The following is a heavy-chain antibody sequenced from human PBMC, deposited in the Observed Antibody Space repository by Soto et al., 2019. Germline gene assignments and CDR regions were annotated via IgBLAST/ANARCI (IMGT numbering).Heavy chain of an antibody. CDR3: ARARAAAGASGYYYGMDV. CDR2: IYYSGST. Sequence: PSETLSLTCAVYGGSFSGYYWSWIRQPPGKGLEWIGYIYYSGSTNYNPSLKSRVTISVDTSKNQFSLKLSSVTAADTAVYYCARARAAAGASGYYYGMDVWGQGTTVTVSS. D-gene: IGHD6-13*01. V-gene: IGHV4-59*01. CDR1: GGSFSGYY. J-gene: IGHJ6*02.